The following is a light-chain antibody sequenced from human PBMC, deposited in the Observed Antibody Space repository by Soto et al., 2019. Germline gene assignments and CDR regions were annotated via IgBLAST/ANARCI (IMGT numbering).Light chain of an antibody. CDR1: QSVSSN. Sequence: DMVMTQSPATLSLSPGERATLSCRASQSVSSNLAWYQQKPGQAPRLLIHGASTRATGIPARFSGSGSETAFTLPISSLQSEDFAVYYCQQYNDWPLTFGGGTKVAIK. CDR3: QQYNDWPLT. CDR2: GAS. J-gene: IGKJ4*01. V-gene: IGKV3-15*01.